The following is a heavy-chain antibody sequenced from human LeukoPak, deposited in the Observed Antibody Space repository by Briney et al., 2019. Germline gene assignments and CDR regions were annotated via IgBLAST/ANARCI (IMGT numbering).Heavy chain of an antibody. D-gene: IGHD2-15*01. CDR1: GFPFSNYA. Sequence: GGSLRLSCTASGFPFSNYAMNWVRQTPGKGLEWVALISFVGGKIYYADSVKGRFTISGDNSKNTLFLQMNSLTVEDTAVYYCARDPAKGAATYFDYWGQGTLVTVSS. CDR2: ISFVGGKI. J-gene: IGHJ4*02. CDR3: ARDPAKGAATYFDY. V-gene: IGHV3-30*04.